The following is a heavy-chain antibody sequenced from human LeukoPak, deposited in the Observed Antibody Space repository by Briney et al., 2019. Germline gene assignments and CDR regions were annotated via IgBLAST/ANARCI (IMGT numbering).Heavy chain of an antibody. J-gene: IGHJ4*02. V-gene: IGHV4-39*01. CDR2: IFYTGSS. CDR3: AKSNGYGLIDY. CDR1: GVSISSSNFY. Sequence: SETLSLTCTVSGVSISSSNFYWGWIRQPPGKGLEWIGSIFYTGSSYYNQSLKSRVTISVDTSKNQFSLKLSSVTAADTAMYYCAKSNGYGLIDYWGQGTLVTVSS. D-gene: IGHD5-12*01.